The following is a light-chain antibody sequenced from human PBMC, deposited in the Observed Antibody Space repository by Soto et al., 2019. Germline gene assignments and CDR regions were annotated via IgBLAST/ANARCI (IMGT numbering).Light chain of an antibody. J-gene: IGLJ2*01. Sequence: QSVLTQPPSAPGTPGQRVTISCSGSSSNIGRNTVTWYQQLPGTAPRLLIYNNSQRPSGVPDRVSGSKSGTSASLAISGLQSGDEADYYCAAWDDSLNGLVFGGGTKLTVL. V-gene: IGLV1-44*01. CDR3: AAWDDSLNGLV. CDR2: NNS. CDR1: SSNIGRNT.